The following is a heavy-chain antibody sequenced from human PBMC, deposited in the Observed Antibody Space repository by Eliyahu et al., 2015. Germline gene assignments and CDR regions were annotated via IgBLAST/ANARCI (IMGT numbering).Heavy chain of an antibody. Sequence: QVQLQESGPGLVKPSQTLSLTCXVSGGXISSGDYYWSWIRQPPGKGLEWIGYIYYSGSTYYNPSLKSRVTISVDTSKNQFSLKLSSVTAADTAVYYCARATSWRVGMDVWGQGTTVTVSS. CDR1: GGXISSGDYY. V-gene: IGHV4-30-4*01. J-gene: IGHJ6*02. CDR2: IYYSGST. CDR3: ARATSWRVGMDV. D-gene: IGHD3-3*01.